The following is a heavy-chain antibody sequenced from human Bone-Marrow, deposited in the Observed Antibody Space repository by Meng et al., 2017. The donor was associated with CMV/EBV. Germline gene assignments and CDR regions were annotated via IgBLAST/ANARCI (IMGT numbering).Heavy chain of an antibody. D-gene: IGHD1-26*01. Sequence: LVESGGVLFRLGGSCRLFGVDSGLTFIIYWMPWVRQVPGKGLLWFCLINTVGTFTSYANSVKGRFTLYRDNARNTLYLKMNSLRADDSGVYYCGSDLSGERDHWGQGTLVTVSS. CDR3: GSDLSGERDH. CDR2: INTVGTFT. J-gene: IGHJ4*02. V-gene: IGHV3-74*03. CDR1: GLTFIIYW.